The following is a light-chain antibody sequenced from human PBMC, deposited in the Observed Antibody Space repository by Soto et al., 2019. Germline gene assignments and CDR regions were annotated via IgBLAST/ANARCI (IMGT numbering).Light chain of an antibody. Sequence: QTVVTQPPSVSGTPGQRVTISCTGSSSNIGAGYDVHWYQQFPGRAPKVLIYGNSNRPSGVPDRFSGSKSGTSASLAISGLQSEDEADYYCAAWDDSLNGVVFGGGTKLTVL. J-gene: IGLJ2*01. CDR3: AAWDDSLNGVV. CDR2: GNS. V-gene: IGLV1-40*01. CDR1: SSNIGAGYD.